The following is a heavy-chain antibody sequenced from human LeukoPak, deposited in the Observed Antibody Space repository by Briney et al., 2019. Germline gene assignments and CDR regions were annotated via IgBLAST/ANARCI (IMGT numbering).Heavy chain of an antibody. V-gene: IGHV3-48*03. D-gene: IGHD6-19*01. CDR1: GFTFSSYE. CDR3: ARVAVAGTSFDY. Sequence: GGSLRLSCAASGFTFSSYEMNWVRQAPGKGLEWVSYISSSGSTIYYADSVKGRFTISRDNAKNSLYLQMNGLRAEDTAVYYCARVAVAGTSFDYWGQGTLVTVSS. CDR2: ISSSGSTI. J-gene: IGHJ4*02.